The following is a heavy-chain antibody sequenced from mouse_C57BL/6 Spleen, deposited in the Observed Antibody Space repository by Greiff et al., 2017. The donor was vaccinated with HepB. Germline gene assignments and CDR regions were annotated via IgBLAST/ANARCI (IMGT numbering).Heavy chain of an antibody. Sequence: VQLVESGAELARPGASVKLSCKASGYTFTSYGISWVKQRTGQGLEWIGEIYPRSGNTYYNEKFKGKATLTADKSSSTAYMELRSLTSEDSAVYFCAREASITTVVAHFDYWGQGTTLTVSS. J-gene: IGHJ2*01. D-gene: IGHD1-1*01. CDR2: IYPRSGNT. CDR3: AREASITTVVAHFDY. CDR1: GYTFTSYG. V-gene: IGHV1-81*01.